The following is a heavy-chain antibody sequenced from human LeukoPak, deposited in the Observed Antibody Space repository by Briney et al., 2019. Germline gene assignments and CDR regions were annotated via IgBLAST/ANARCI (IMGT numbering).Heavy chain of an antibody. CDR3: AKVRFGVTARYYFDY. CDR2: IKQDGSEK. Sequence: GGSLRLSCAASGFTFSSYWMSWVRQAPGKGLEGVANIKQDGSEKYYVDSVKGRFTISRDNAKNSLYLQMNSLRAEDTAVYYCAKVRFGVTARYYFDYWGQGTMVTVSS. CDR1: GFTFSSYW. D-gene: IGHD3-10*01. V-gene: IGHV3-7*03. J-gene: IGHJ4*02.